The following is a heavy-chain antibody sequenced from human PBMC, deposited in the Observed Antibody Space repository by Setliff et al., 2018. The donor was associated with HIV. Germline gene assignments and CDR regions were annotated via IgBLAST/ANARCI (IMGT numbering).Heavy chain of an antibody. Sequence: ASVKVSCKASGYTFTSYAMHWVRQAPGQRREWMGWINAGNGNTKYSQKFQGRVTITRDTSASTAYMELSSLRSEDTAVYYCARVPRWYYYDSSGYPDYWGQGTLVTVSS. CDR1: GYTFTSYA. CDR3: ARVPRWYYYDSSGYPDY. J-gene: IGHJ4*02. V-gene: IGHV1-3*01. D-gene: IGHD3-22*01. CDR2: INAGNGNT.